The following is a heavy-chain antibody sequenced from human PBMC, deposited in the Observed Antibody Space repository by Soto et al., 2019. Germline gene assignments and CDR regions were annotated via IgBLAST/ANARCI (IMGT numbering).Heavy chain of an antibody. CDR1: GFTFSDYY. CDR3: ARIRDRSYYFDY. J-gene: IGHJ4*02. V-gene: IGHV3-11*06. Sequence: GGSLRLSCAASGFTFSDYYMSWIRQAPGKGLEWVSYISSSSSYTNYADSVKGRFTISRDNAKNSLYLQMNSLRAEDTAVYYCARIRDRSYYFDYWGQGTLVTVSS. CDR2: ISSSSSYT.